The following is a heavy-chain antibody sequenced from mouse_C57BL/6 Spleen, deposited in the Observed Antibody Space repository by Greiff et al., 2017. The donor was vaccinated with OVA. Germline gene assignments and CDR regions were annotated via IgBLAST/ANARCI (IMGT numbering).Heavy chain of an antibody. D-gene: IGHD2-5*01. Sequence: VQLQQPGAELVRPGSSVKLSCKASGYTFTSYWMHWVKQRPIQGLEWIGNIYPSDSETHYHQKFKDKATLTVDKSSSTAYMQLSSLTSEDSAVYYCARYYYSNQRYFDVWGTGTTVTVSS. V-gene: IGHV1-52*01. CDR2: IYPSDSET. CDR1: GYTFTSYW. J-gene: IGHJ1*03. CDR3: ARYYYSNQRYFDV.